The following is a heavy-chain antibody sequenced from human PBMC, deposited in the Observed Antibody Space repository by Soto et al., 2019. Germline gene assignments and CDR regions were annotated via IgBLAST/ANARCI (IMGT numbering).Heavy chain of an antibody. J-gene: IGHJ6*02. CDR2: MNPNSGNT. CDR1: GYTFTSYD. V-gene: IGHV1-8*01. CDR3: ARGGGLYYYYYYGMDV. D-gene: IGHD1-26*01. Sequence: VASVKVSCKASGYTFTSYDINWVRQATGQGLEWMGWMNPNSGNTGYAQKFQGGVTMTRNTSISTAYMELSSLRSEDTAVYYCARGGGLYYYYYYGMDVWGQGTTVTVSS.